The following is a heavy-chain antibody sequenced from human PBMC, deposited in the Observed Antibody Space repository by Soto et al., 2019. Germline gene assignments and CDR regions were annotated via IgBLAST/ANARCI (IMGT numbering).Heavy chain of an antibody. J-gene: IGHJ5*02. D-gene: IGHD6-19*01. CDR3: AGMPSTSGLRFDP. Sequence: SETLSLTCYLSGDSYSISTYSWSWIRQPPGKALQWIGFIYQSGVTSYNPSLASRVSISLDRSNNQCSLKLKSVTAADTAVYFCAGMPSTSGLRFDPWGPGTLVTVSS. CDR1: GDSYSISTYS. CDR2: IYQSGVT. V-gene: IGHV4-30-2*01.